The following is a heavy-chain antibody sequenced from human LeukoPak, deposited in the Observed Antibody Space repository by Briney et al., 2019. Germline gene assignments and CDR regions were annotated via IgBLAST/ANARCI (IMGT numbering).Heavy chain of an antibody. CDR3: AREWPTTNAFDI. J-gene: IGHJ3*02. CDR2: INPNNGAT. CDR1: GYTFTGYY. D-gene: IGHD1-14*01. Sequence: ASVKVPCKASGYTFTGYYMHWVRQAPGQGLEWMGWINPNNGATNSAQRFQGRVTMTRDTSIITAYMELSSLRSDDTAVYYCAREWPTTNAFDIWGQGTMVTVSS. V-gene: IGHV1-2*02.